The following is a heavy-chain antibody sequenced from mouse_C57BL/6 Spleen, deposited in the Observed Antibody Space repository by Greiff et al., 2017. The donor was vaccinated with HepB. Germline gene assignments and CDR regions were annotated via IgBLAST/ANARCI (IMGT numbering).Heavy chain of an antibody. J-gene: IGHJ3*01. Sequence: VQLVESGAELMKPGASVKLSCKATGYTFTGYWIEWVKQRPGHGLEWIGEILPGSGSTNYNEKFKGKATFTADTSSNTAYMQISSLTTEDSAIYYSARGDSNYEVAYWGQGTLVTVSA. CDR3: ARGDSNYEVAY. V-gene: IGHV1-9*01. CDR2: ILPGSGST. D-gene: IGHD2-5*01. CDR1: GYTFTGYW.